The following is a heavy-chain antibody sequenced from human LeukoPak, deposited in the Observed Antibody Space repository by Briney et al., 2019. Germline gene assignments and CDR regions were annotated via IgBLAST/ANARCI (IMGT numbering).Heavy chain of an antibody. CDR2: ISGSGGST. J-gene: IGHJ4*02. CDR3: AKGRLGGSRGLDY. D-gene: IGHD3-10*01. CDR1: GFTFSSYA. Sequence: GGSLRLSWAASGFTFSSYAMSWVRQAPEKGLEWVSAISGSGGSTYYADSVKGRFTISRDNSKNTLYLQMNSLRAEDTAVYYCAKGRLGGSRGLDYWGQGTLVTVSS. V-gene: IGHV3-23*01.